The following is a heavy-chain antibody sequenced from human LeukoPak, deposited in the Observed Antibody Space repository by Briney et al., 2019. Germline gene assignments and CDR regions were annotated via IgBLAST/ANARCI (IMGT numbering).Heavy chain of an antibody. CDR2: IIPIFGTA. CDR3: ARGGLRYFDWLPYFDY. V-gene: IGHV1-69*05. CDR1: GGTFSSYA. D-gene: IGHD3-9*01. Sequence: SVKVSCKASGGTFSSYAISWVRQAPGQGLEWMGGIIPIFGTANYAQKFQGRVTITTDESTSTAYMELSSLRSEDTAVYYCARGGLRYFDWLPYFDYWGQGTLATVSS. J-gene: IGHJ4*02.